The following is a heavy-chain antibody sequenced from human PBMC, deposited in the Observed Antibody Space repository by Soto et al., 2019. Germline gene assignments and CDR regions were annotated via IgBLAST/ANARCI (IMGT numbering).Heavy chain of an antibody. D-gene: IGHD5-18*01. V-gene: IGHV4-39*01. CDR1: GGSISSSSYY. Sequence: QLQLQESGPGLVKPSETLSLTCTVSGGSISSSSYYWGWIRQPPGKGLEWIGSIYYSGSTYYNPSLQIRSPLSVATSTNHFSLNLSSVTAADTAVYYCARHGGYSYGYYYYYGMDVWGQGTTVTVSS. CDR3: ARHGGYSYGYYYYYGMDV. J-gene: IGHJ6*02. CDR2: IYYSGST.